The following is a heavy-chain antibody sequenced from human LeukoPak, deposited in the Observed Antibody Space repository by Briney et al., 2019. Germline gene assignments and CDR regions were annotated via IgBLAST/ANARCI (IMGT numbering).Heavy chain of an antibody. CDR2: NSWNSGSI. Sequence: GGSLRLSCAASGFTFDDYAMHWVRQAPGKGLEWVSGNSWNSGSIGYADSVKGRFTISRDNAKNSLYLQKNSLRAEDTALYYCAKGWFGAFDYWGQGTLVTVSS. V-gene: IGHV3-9*01. J-gene: IGHJ4*02. D-gene: IGHD3-10*01. CDR3: AKGWFGAFDY. CDR1: GFTFDDYA.